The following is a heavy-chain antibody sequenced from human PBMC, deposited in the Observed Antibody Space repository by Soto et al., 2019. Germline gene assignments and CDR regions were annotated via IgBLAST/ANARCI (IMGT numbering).Heavy chain of an antibody. CDR1: GDTFSRFA. D-gene: IGHD3-16*01. V-gene: IGHV1-69*01. J-gene: IGHJ4*01. CDR2: VFPVFGTT. Sequence: QVQLVQSGAEVKKPGSSVKLSCKVSGDTFSRFAINWVRQAPGQGLEWMGQVFPVFGTTNHAQDFRGRVSITADDSTNTVDMELTSLIAEDTAICYCAREGGSSDTGADPYLDYWGQGTLVTVSS. CDR3: AREGGSSDTGADPYLDY.